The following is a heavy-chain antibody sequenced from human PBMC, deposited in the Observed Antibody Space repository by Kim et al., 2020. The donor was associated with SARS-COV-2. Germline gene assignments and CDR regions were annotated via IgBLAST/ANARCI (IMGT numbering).Heavy chain of an antibody. D-gene: IGHD6-13*01. J-gene: IGHJ4*02. CDR2: IYYTGST. Sequence: SETLSLTCTVSGGSIDNFYWTWIRQLPGKGLEWIGYIYYTGSTNYNPSLKSRVIISLDKPNNQFSLRLTSVTAADTAVYYCARSLAAAGTKLPYYFDFWGQGALVTVSS. CDR1: GGSIDNFY. CDR3: ARSLAAAGTKLPYYFDF. V-gene: IGHV4-59*08.